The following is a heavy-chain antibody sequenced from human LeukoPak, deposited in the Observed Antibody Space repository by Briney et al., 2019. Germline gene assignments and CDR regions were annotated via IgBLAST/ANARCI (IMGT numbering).Heavy chain of an antibody. CDR2: IYHSGST. Sequence: SETLSLTCTVSGGSISSSSYYWGWIRQPPGKGLEWIGYIYHSGSTYYNPSLKSRITMSVDTSKNQFSLNLTSVTAADTAVYYCAKRDTDYRLYWGQGALVTVSS. J-gene: IGHJ4*02. CDR3: AKRDTDYRLY. D-gene: IGHD3-10*01. V-gene: IGHV4-31*03. CDR1: GGSISSSSYY.